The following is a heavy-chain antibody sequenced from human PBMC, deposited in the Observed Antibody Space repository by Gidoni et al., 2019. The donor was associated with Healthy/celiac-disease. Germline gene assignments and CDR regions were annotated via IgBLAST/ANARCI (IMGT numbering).Heavy chain of an antibody. V-gene: IGHV1-69*01. CDR3: ARVNFGVVITPYYYGMDV. J-gene: IGHJ6*02. CDR1: GGTFSSYA. CDR2: IIPIFGTA. Sequence: QVQLVQSGAEVKKPGSSVKVSCKASGGTFSSYAISWVRQAPGQGLEWMGGIIPIFGTANYAQKFQGRVTITADESTSTAYMELSSLRSEDTAVYYCARVNFGVVITPYYYGMDVWGQGTTVTVSS. D-gene: IGHD3-3*01.